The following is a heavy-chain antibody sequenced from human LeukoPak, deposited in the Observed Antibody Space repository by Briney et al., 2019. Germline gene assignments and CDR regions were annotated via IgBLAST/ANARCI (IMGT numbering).Heavy chain of an antibody. CDR2: LNSGGST. J-gene: IGHJ4*02. Sequence: GWSLRLSRAASGFPFNIYAMSWLRQAPGKGLEWVSALNSGGSTYYADSVKGRFTISRDTSKNTLYLQMNSLRAEDTAVYYCAKDLGGRGWTLFVCWGPGTLVTVSS. CDR1: GFPFNIYA. V-gene: IGHV3-23*01. CDR3: AKDLGGRGWTLFVC. D-gene: IGHD6-19*01.